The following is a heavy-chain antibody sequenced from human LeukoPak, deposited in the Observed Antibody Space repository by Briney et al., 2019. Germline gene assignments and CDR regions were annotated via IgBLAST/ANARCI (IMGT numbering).Heavy chain of an antibody. D-gene: IGHD6-6*01. Sequence: SETLSLTCAVYGGSFSGYYWSWIRQPPGKGLEWIGEINHSGSTNYNPSLKSRVTISVDTSKNQFSLKLSSVTAADTAVYYCVRIESRCCSSVRFDYWGQGTLVTVSS. CDR3: VRIESRCCSSVRFDY. CDR2: INHSGST. CDR1: GGSFSGYY. V-gene: IGHV4-34*01. J-gene: IGHJ4*02.